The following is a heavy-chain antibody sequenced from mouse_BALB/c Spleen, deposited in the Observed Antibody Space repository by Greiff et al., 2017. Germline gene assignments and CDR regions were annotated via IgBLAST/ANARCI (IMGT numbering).Heavy chain of an antibody. CDR2: IWAGGST. J-gene: IGHJ3*01. V-gene: IGHV2-9*02. CDR1: GFSLTSYG. Sequence: VKLMESGPGLVAPSQSLSITCTVSGFSLTSYGVHWVRQPPGKGLEWLGVIWAGGSTNYNSALMSRLSISKDNSKSQVFLKMNSLQTDDTAMYYCARGRDVGFAYWGQGTLVTVSA. D-gene: IGHD3-3*01. CDR3: ARGRDVGFAY.